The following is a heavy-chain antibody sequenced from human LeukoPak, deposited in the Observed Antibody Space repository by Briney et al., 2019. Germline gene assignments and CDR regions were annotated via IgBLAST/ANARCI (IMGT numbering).Heavy chain of an antibody. Sequence: GESQKISCKASGYSFTTYWIGWVRQKPGKGLEWMGIIYPGDSDTRYSPSFQAQVNISADKSISTAYLQWSSLKASDTAMYYCARRSTLVYGMDVRGRGNTGTVSS. V-gene: IGHV5-51*01. CDR2: IYPGDSDT. J-gene: IGHJ6*02. CDR1: GYSFTTYW. D-gene: IGHD4-23*01. CDR3: ARRSTLVYGMDV.